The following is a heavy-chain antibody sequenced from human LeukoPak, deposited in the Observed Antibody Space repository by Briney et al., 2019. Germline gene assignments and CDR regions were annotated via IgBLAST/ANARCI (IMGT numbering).Heavy chain of an antibody. CDR3: AKALTFGSSSAFDP. CDR2: ISWNSGSI. CDR1: GFTFDDYA. Sequence: GGSLRLSCAASGFTFDDYAMHWVRQAPGKGLEWVSGISWNSGSIGYADSVKGRFTISRDNAKNSLYLQMNSLRAEDTALYYCAKALTFGSSSAFDPWGQGTLVTVSS. J-gene: IGHJ5*02. D-gene: IGHD6-13*01. V-gene: IGHV3-9*01.